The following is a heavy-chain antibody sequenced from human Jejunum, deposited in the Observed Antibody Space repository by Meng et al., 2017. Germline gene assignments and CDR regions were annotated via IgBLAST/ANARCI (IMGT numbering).Heavy chain of an antibody. CDR2: INTDGTTT. V-gene: IGHV3-74*01. Sequence: GGSLRLSCAASGFTFSSYWMHWVRQAPGKGLMWVSRINTDGTTTTYADSVKGRFTISRDNAKNTLYLQMNSLRAEDTAVYYCSRSYGSEKILDYWGQGTLVTVSS. CDR3: SRSYGSEKILDY. CDR1: GFTFSSYW. J-gene: IGHJ4*02. D-gene: IGHD3-10*01.